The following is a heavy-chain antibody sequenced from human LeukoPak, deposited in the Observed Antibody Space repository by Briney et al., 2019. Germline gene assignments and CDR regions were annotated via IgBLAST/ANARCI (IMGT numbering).Heavy chain of an antibody. CDR1: GFTFSSYW. CDR2: IKQDGSEK. Sequence: GGSLRLSCAASGFTFSSYWMSWVRQAPGKGLEWVANIKQDGSEKYYVDSVKGRFTISRDNAKNSLYLQMNSLRAEDTAVYYCAKTEYSGYDGMDVWGQGTTVTVSS. D-gene: IGHD1-26*01. V-gene: IGHV3-7*03. CDR3: AKTEYSGYDGMDV. J-gene: IGHJ6*02.